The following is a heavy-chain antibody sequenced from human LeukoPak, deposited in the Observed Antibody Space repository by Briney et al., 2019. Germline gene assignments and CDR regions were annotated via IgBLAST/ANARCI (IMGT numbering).Heavy chain of an antibody. CDR3: AKGLSSGWYNAFDI. V-gene: IGHV3-13*01. CDR1: GFTFSSYD. Sequence: GGSLRLSCAASGFTFSSYDMHWVRQATGKGLEWVSAICTAGDTCYPGSVKGRFTISRENAKNSLYLQMNSLRAEDTAVYYCAKGLSSGWYNAFDIWGQGTMVTVSS. J-gene: IGHJ3*02. CDR2: ICTAGDT. D-gene: IGHD6-19*01.